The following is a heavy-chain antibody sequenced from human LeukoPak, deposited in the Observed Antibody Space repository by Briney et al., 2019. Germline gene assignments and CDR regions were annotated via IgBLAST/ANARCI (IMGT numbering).Heavy chain of an antibody. V-gene: IGHV3-48*03. CDR3: ASDPFGVADY. CDR2: ISSSGSTI. D-gene: IGHD3-3*01. J-gene: IGHJ4*02. Sequence: GGSLRLSCAASGFTFSSYEMNWVRQATGKGLEWVSYISSSGSTIYYADSVKGRFTISRDNAKNSLYLQMNSLRAEDTAVYYCASDPFGVADYWGQGTLVTVSS. CDR1: GFTFSSYE.